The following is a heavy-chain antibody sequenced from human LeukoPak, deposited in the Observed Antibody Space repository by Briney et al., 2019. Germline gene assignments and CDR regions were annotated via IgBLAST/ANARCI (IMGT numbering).Heavy chain of an antibody. Sequence: PGGSLRLSCAASGFTFSNYGMHWVRQAPGKGLEWVAFIRYDGDNEYYTDSVKGRFTISRDNSKNTLYLQMNSLRAEDTAVYYCARPVAGVIDYWGQGTLVTVSS. D-gene: IGHD6-19*01. J-gene: IGHJ4*02. V-gene: IGHV3-30*02. CDR3: ARPVAGVIDY. CDR1: GFTFSNYG. CDR2: IRYDGDNE.